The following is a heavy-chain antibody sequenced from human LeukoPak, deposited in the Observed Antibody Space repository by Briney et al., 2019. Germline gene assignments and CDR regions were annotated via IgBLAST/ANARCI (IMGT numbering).Heavy chain of an antibody. V-gene: IGHV3-7*01. J-gene: IGHJ4*02. CDR2: IHPNGGTK. CDR3: ASTFPYCSGINCAL. Sequence: GGPLRLSYAASGLTFINSWMSWVRQAPGKGLEWVANIHPNGGTKNYVDSVRGRFTISRDNAANSLYLQMNSLRVEDTAVYYCASTFPYCSGINCALGAQGILVTVAS. CDR1: GLTFINSW. D-gene: IGHD2-15*01.